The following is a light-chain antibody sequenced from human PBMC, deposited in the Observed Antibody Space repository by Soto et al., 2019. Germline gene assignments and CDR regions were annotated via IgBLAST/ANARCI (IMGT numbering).Light chain of an antibody. CDR2: DVS. V-gene: IGLV2-14*01. Sequence: QSVMTQPPSVSGSPGQSLTMSCTGTSSDVGGYNYFSWYQQHPGKAPQLMISDVSNRPSGVPHRYSVSKSGIPASLPFSVLQGEEEADNYSNSYTSSSTLYVVGTGTKVTVL. CDR1: SSDVGGYNY. CDR3: NSYTSSSTLYV. J-gene: IGLJ1*01.